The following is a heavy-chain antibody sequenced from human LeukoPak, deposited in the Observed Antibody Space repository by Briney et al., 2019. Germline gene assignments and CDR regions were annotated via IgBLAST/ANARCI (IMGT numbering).Heavy chain of an antibody. CDR3: VRVGFVAGSDYLDY. CDR1: GFSFTSSW. V-gene: IGHV3-72*01. CDR2: SRNKAKSYTT. Sequence: GGSLRLSCVASGFSFTSSWMTWVRQAPGKGLEWVGRSRNKAKSYTTEYAASVKGRFTISRDDLKNSLYLQMNSLKTEDTAVYYCVRVGFVAGSDYLDYRGQGTLVTVSS. J-gene: IGHJ4*02. D-gene: IGHD6-19*01.